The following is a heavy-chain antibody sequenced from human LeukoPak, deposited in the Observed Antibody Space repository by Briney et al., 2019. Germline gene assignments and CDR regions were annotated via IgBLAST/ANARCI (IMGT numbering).Heavy chain of an antibody. Sequence: GGSLRLSCAASGFTFSSYGMHWVRQAPGKGLEWVAVISYDGSNKYYADSVKGRFTISRDNSKNTLYLQMNSLRAEDTAVYYCAKVGPRADYFDYWGQGTLVTVSS. CDR3: AKVGPRADYFDY. V-gene: IGHV3-30*18. J-gene: IGHJ4*02. D-gene: IGHD1-26*01. CDR1: GFTFSSYG. CDR2: ISYDGSNK.